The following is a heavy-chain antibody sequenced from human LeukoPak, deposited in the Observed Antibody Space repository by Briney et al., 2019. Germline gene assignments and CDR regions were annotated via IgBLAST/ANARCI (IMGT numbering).Heavy chain of an antibody. CDR2: INPNSGGT. D-gene: IGHD2-2*01. Sequence: GASVKVSCKASGYTFTGYYMHWVRQAPGQGLEWMGWINPNSGGTNYAQKFQGRVTMTRDTSISTAYMSRLRSDDTAVSYCARDPQDIVVVPAAMWYYYYGMDVWGQGTTVTVSS. J-gene: IGHJ6*02. V-gene: IGHV1-2*02. CDR1: GYTFTGYY. CDR3: ARDPQDIVVVPAAMWYYYYGMDV.